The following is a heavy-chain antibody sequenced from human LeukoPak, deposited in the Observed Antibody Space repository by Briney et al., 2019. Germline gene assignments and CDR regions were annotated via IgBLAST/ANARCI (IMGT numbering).Heavy chain of an antibody. V-gene: IGHV4-59*12. CDR1: GGSISTYY. CDR3: ASLFYHDSRGYSYYFDY. J-gene: IGHJ4*02. CDR2: GYYSGST. Sequence: SETLSLTCTVSGGSISTYYWSWVRQPPGKGLEWIGYGYYSGSTNYNPSLKSRVTISVDTSKNQFSLKLSSVTAADTAVYYCASLFYHDSRGYSYYFDYWGQGTLVTVSS. D-gene: IGHD3-22*01.